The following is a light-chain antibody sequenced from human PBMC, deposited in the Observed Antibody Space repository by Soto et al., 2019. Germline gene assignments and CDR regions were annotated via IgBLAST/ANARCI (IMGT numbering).Light chain of an antibody. CDR1: SSDVCNYNY. CDR2: DVS. Sequence: QSALTQPPSVSGAPGQSITISCTGTSSDVCNYNYVSWHQHHPGKAPKLMINDVSNRPSGVSSRFSGSKSGNTASLTIAGLHAEDEADYYCSSYTSSDTYVFGTGTKLTVL. J-gene: IGLJ1*01. CDR3: SSYTSSDTYV. V-gene: IGLV2-14*03.